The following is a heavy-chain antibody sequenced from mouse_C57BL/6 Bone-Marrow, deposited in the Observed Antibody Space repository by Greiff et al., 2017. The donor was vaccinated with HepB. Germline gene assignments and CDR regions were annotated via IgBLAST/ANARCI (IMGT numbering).Heavy chain of an antibody. J-gene: IGHJ2*01. V-gene: IGHV1-22*01. D-gene: IGHD1-1*01. CDR2: INPNNGGT. CDR3: ARRGGTTGVPFDY. CDR1: GYTFTDYN. Sequence: VQLKQSGPELVKPGASVKMSCKASGYTFTDYNMHWVKQSHGKSLEWIGYINPNNGGTSYNQKFKGKATLTVNKSSSTAYMELRSLTSEDSAVYYCARRGGTTGVPFDYWGQGTTLTVSS.